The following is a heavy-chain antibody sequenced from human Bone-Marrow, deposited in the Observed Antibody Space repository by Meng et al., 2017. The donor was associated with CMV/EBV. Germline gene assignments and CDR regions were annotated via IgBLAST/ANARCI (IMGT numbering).Heavy chain of an antibody. V-gene: IGHV1-2*02. CDR2: LNPYSGAT. D-gene: IGHD3-3*01. Sequence: ASVKVSCKASGFTLSAYYMHWVRQAPGQGPEWMGWLNPYSGATKYAQKFQGRVTMTGDTSISTAYLDLSWLGSDDTAVYYCMRGIGDFWSNYNDAFDVWGQGTMVTVSS. CDR3: MRGIGDFWSNYNDAFDV. CDR1: GFTLSAYY. J-gene: IGHJ3*01.